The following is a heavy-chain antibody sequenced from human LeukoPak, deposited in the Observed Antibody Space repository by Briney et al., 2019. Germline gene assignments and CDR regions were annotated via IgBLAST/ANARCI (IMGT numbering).Heavy chain of an antibody. CDR1: GGTFSSYA. D-gene: IGHD1-26*01. Sequence: ASVKVSCKASGGTFSSYAISWVRQAPGQGLEWMGWISAYNGNTNYAQKLQGRVTMTTDTSTSTAYMELRSLRSDDTAVYYCARDFFMAGKVGATTWILPDYWGQGTLVTVSS. J-gene: IGHJ4*02. CDR3: ARDFFMAGKVGATTWILPDY. CDR2: ISAYNGNT. V-gene: IGHV1-18*01.